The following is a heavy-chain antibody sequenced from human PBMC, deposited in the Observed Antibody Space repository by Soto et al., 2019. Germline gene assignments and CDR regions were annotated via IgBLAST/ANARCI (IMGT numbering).Heavy chain of an antibody. CDR2: INAGNGNT. Sequence: AAVKVSCKASGYTFTSYAMHWVRQAPGQRLEWMGWINAGNGNTKYSQKFQGRVTITRDTSASTAYMELSSLRSEDTAVYYCARESAIFGVDYGMDVWGQGTTVTVSS. J-gene: IGHJ6*02. V-gene: IGHV1-3*01. CDR3: ARESAIFGVDYGMDV. CDR1: GYTFTSYA. D-gene: IGHD3-3*01.